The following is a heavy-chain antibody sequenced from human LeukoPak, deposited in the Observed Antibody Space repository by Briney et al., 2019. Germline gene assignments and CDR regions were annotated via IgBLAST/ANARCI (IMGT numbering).Heavy chain of an antibody. V-gene: IGHV3-48*03. D-gene: IGHD3-10*01. J-gene: IGHJ3*02. CDR2: IHTSGSVI. Sequence: PGGSLRLSCAASGFTFSSYEMNWVRQAPGKGLEWVSYIHTSGSVIHYADSVKGQFTISRDNAKNSLYLQMNSLRAEDTAVYYCAREFGSGSRHDAFDIWGQGTVVTVSS. CDR3: AREFGSGSRHDAFDI. CDR1: GFTFSSYE.